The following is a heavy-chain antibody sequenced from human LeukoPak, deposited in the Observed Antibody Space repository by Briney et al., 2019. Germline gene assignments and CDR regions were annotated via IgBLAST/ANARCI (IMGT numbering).Heavy chain of an antibody. CDR1: GFTFSGCG. V-gene: IGHV3-30*02. J-gene: IGHJ4*02. Sequence: GGSLRLSCAASGFTFSGCGMHLVRQAPGKGLEWVAFIWYDGGDKYYADSVKGRFTISRDNSKNTLYLQMNSLRAEDTAMYYCAKDPYSYGSYFDYWGQGTLVTVSS. CDR2: IWYDGGDK. CDR3: AKDPYSYGSYFDY. D-gene: IGHD5-18*01.